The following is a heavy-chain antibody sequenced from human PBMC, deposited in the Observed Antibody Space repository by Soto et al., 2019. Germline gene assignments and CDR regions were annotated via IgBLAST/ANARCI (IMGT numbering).Heavy chain of an antibody. Sequence: SETLSLTCTVSGGSISSYYWSWIRQPPGKGLEWIGYIYYSGSTNYNPSLKSRVTISVDTSKNQFSLKLSTVTAADTAAYYCARDKGSGWPYYYYGMDVWGQGTTVTVSS. V-gene: IGHV4-59*01. CDR2: IYYSGST. CDR1: GGSISSYY. D-gene: IGHD6-19*01. CDR3: ARDKGSGWPYYYYGMDV. J-gene: IGHJ6*02.